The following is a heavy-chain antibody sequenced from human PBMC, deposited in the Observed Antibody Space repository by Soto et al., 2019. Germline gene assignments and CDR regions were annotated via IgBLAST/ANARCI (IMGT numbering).Heavy chain of an antibody. D-gene: IGHD5-12*01. J-gene: IGHJ4*02. Sequence: GGSLRLACAASGFTFSSYSMNWVRQAPGKGLEWVSSISSSSSYIYYADSVKGRFTISRDNAKNSLYLQMNSLRAEDTAVYYCAKTLVEMATIKAIAPYIDARGQGTLVNLSS. CDR1: GFTFSSYS. CDR2: ISSSSSYI. V-gene: IGHV3-21*01. CDR3: AKTLVEMATIKAIAPYIDA.